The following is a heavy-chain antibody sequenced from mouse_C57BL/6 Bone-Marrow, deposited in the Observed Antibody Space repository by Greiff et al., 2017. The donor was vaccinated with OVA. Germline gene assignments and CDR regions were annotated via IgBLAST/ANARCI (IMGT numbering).Heavy chain of an antibody. D-gene: IGHD1-1*01. CDR1: GYTFTDYN. CDR3: ARGLTTVVATWYFDV. Sequence: VQLQQSGPELVKPGASVKIPCKASGYTFTDYNMDWVKQSHGKSLEWIGDINPNNGGTIYNQKFKGKATLTVDKSSSTAYMELRSLTSEDTAVYYCARGLTTVVATWYFDVWGTGTTVTVSS. V-gene: IGHV1-18*01. J-gene: IGHJ1*03. CDR2: INPNNGGT.